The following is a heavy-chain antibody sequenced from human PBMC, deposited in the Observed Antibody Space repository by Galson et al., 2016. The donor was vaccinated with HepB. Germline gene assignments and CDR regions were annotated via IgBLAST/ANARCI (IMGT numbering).Heavy chain of an antibody. V-gene: IGHV3-74*01. D-gene: IGHD4-11*01. J-gene: IGHJ5*02. Sequence: SLRLSCAASGFTCSSDSMHWGRQAPGEGLVWVSHISGDGSSTHYGDSVKGRFTVSRDNSKDTLYLQMNSLRAEDTAVYYCVRDKVTPGTNWFDPWGQGTLVTVSS. CDR1: GFTCSSDS. CDR3: VRDKVTPGTNWFDP. CDR2: ISGDGSST.